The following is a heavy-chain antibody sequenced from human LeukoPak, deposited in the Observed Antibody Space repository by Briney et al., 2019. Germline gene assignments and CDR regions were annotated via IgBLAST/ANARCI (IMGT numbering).Heavy chain of an antibody. CDR1: GGTFSSYA. D-gene: IGHD6-13*01. J-gene: IGHJ5*02. CDR2: NIPIFGTA. CDR3: ARGHYSSSWYAPNNWFDP. V-gene: IGHV1-69*05. Sequence: GASVKVSCKASGGTFSSYAISWVRQAPGQGLEWMVGNIPIFGTANYAQKFQGRVTITTDESTSTAYMELSRLRSDDTAVYYCARGHYSSSWYAPNNWFDPWGQGTLVTVSS.